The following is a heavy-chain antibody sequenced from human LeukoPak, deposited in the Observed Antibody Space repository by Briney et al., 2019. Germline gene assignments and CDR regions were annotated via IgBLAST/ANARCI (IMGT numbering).Heavy chain of an antibody. CDR3: ASRS. CDR2: ISSSSYI. CDR1: GFTFSIYI. V-gene: IGHV3-21*01. Sequence: GGSLRLSCAASGFTFSIYIMNWVRQPPGKGLEWGSSISSSSYIYYANSVKGRFTISRDNAKNSLYLHMNSLRAEDTAVYYCASRSWGQRTLVTVSS. J-gene: IGHJ5*02.